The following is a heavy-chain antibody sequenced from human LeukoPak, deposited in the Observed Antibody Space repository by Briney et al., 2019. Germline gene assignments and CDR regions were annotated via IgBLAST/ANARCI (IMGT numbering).Heavy chain of an antibody. D-gene: IGHD6-13*01. CDR2: INHIGST. J-gene: IGHJ4*02. CDR3: ARHWTSIAAAVKGVGQYFDY. Sequence: SETLSLXCAVYGGSFNGYYWSWIRQPPGKGLEWIGEINHIGSTNYNPSLKSRVTISVDTSKNQFSLKLSSGTAADTAVYYCARHWTSIAAAVKGVGQYFDYWGQGTLVTVSS. CDR1: GGSFNGYY. V-gene: IGHV4-34*01.